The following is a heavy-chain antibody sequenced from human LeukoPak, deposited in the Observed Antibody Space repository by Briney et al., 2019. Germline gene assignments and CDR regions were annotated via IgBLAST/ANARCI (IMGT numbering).Heavy chain of an antibody. D-gene: IGHD3-22*01. CDR3: ARGYYYDSSGYYPRGYFQH. CDR2: IYHLGSV. V-gene: IGHV4-39*01. CDR1: GGSITSRSYY. Sequence: SETLSLTCTVSGGSITSRSYYWGWIRQPPGRGLEWIGSIYHLGSVRYNPSLKNRVTISVDTSMNQFSLKLNSVTAADTAVYYCARGYYYDSSGYYPRGYFQHWGQGTLVTVSS. J-gene: IGHJ1*01.